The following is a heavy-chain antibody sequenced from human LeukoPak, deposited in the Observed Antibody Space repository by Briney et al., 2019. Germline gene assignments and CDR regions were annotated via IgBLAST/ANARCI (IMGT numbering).Heavy chain of an antibody. CDR3: ARGSTYYDSSGQVPFDY. J-gene: IGHJ4*02. D-gene: IGHD3-22*01. CDR2: INSDGSST. Sequence: PGGSLRLSCAASGFTFSSYWMHWVRQAPGKGLVWVSRINSDGSSTSYADSVKGRFTISRDNGKNTLYLQTNSLRAEDTAVYYCARGSTYYDSSGQVPFDYWGQGTLVTVSS. CDR1: GFTFSSYW. V-gene: IGHV3-74*01.